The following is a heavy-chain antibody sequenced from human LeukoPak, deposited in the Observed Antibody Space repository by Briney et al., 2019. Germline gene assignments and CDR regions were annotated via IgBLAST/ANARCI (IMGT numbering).Heavy chain of an antibody. CDR2: ISGSGGST. V-gene: IGHV3-23*01. J-gene: IGHJ4*02. CDR3: ATIVVVPAAIPDFDY. CDR1: GFTFSSYA. D-gene: IGHD2-2*01. Sequence: GGSLRLSCAASGFTFSSYAMSWVRQAPGKGLEWVSAISGSGGSTYYAGSVKGRFTISRDNSKNTLYLQMNSLRAEDTAVYYCATIVVVPAAIPDFDYWGQGTLVTVSS.